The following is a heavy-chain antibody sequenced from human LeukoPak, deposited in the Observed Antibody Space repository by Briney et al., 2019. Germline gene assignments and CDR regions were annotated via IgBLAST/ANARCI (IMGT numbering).Heavy chain of an antibody. V-gene: IGHV3-30*18. CDR2: ISYDGSNK. CDR3: AKSGSGYDLGFDY. Sequence: GGSLRLFCAASGFTFSSYGMHWVRQAPGKGLEWVAVISYDGSNKYYADSVKGRFTISRDNSKNTLYLQMNSLRAEDTAVYYCAKSGSGYDLGFDYWGQGTLVTVSS. D-gene: IGHD5-12*01. CDR1: GFTFSSYG. J-gene: IGHJ4*02.